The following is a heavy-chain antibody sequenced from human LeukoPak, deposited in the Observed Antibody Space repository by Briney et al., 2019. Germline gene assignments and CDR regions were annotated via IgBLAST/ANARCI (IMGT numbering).Heavy chain of an antibody. Sequence: GRSLRLSCAASGLTFSSHGMHWVRRAPGKGLEGVAVMWDDESNKYYADSVKGRFTISRDNSKNILYLQMNNLGAEDTAVYYCARGRGGTYPPGIYWGQGTLVTVSS. D-gene: IGHD1-26*01. CDR2: MWDDESNK. CDR1: GLTFSSHG. J-gene: IGHJ4*02. V-gene: IGHV3-33*01. CDR3: ARGRGGTYPPGIY.